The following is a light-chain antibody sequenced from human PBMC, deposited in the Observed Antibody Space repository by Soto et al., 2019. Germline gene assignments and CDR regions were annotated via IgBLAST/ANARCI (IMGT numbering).Light chain of an antibody. Sequence: QSALTQPASVSGSPGQSITISCTGTSSDVGGYDYVSWYQQHPGKAPKLMIYGVSNRPSGVSNRFSGSKSGNTASLTISGLQAEDEAEYFCSSYSSSSTLVFGGGTKLTVL. V-gene: IGLV2-14*01. CDR3: SSYSSSSTLV. CDR1: SSDVGGYDY. CDR2: GVS. J-gene: IGLJ2*01.